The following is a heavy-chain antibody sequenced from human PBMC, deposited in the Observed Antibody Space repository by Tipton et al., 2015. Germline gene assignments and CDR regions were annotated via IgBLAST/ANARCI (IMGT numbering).Heavy chain of an antibody. J-gene: IGHJ6*02. Sequence: QSGPEVKKPGSSVKVSCGASGGTLTNYAISWVRQAPGQGLEWMGGIMPIFDTGNYAQKFQGRVTMTTDTSTTTAYMELRSLRSDDTAVYYCARRDGSGSYSDGMDVWGHGTTVTVSS. D-gene: IGHD3-10*01. CDR2: IMPIFDTG. CDR3: ARRDGSGSYSDGMDV. V-gene: IGHV1-69*05. CDR1: GGTLTNYA.